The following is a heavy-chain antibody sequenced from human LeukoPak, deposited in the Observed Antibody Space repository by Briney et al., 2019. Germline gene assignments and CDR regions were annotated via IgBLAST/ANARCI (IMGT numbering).Heavy chain of an antibody. Sequence: PGGSLRLSCAASGFTFSSYEMNWVRQAPGKGLEWVSYISSGGSTIYYADSVKGRFTISRDNAKNSLYLQMNSLRAEDTAVYYCAREDRYDYLILDYWGQGTLVTVSS. CDR1: GFTFSSYE. D-gene: IGHD5-12*01. CDR2: ISSGGSTI. CDR3: AREDRYDYLILDY. J-gene: IGHJ4*02. V-gene: IGHV3-48*03.